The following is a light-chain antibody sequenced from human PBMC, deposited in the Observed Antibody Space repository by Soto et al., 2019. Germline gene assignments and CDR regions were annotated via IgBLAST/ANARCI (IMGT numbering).Light chain of an antibody. Sequence: DIQMTQSPSTLSASVGDRVTITCRASPSISSWLAWYQQQPGKAPKLLIYKASSLESGVPSRFSGSGSGTEFTLTISSLQPDDFATYYCQQYNSYPCTFGQGTKVEIK. V-gene: IGKV1-5*03. CDR1: PSISSW. J-gene: IGKJ1*01. CDR2: KAS. CDR3: QQYNSYPCT.